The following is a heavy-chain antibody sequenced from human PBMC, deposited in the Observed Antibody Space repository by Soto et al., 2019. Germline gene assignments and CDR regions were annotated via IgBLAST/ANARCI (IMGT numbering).Heavy chain of an antibody. CDR3: AGGGHVVVVTAALDS. J-gene: IGHJ4*02. D-gene: IGHD2-21*02. V-gene: IGHV1-46*01. CDR1: GDTFTDYY. Sequence: QVQLMQSGAEVKKPGASVKVSCKASGDTFTDYYIHWVRQAPGQGLEWMGTVNPSGGHTTYAQHFMGRVTMTRDTPTSTLDMELTSLTYEDTAVYYCAGGGHVVVVTAALDSWGQGTLVTVSS. CDR2: VNPSGGHT.